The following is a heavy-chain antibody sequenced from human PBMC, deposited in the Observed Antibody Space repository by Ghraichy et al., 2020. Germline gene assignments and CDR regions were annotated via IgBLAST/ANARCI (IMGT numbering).Heavy chain of an antibody. CDR2: INRDGSEK. D-gene: IGHD1-14*01. CDR1: GLTFTKYW. CDR3: AEIGTG. Sequence: GGSLRLSCAASGLTFTKYWMVWVRQAPGKGLEWVANINRDGSEKYYVDSVKGRFTISRDNAKNLLYLQMNSLRTEDTAMYYCAEIGTGWGQGTLVTVSS. V-gene: IGHV3-7*03. J-gene: IGHJ4*02.